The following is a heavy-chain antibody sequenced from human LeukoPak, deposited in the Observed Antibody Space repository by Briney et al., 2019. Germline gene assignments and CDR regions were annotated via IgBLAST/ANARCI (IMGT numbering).Heavy chain of an antibody. D-gene: IGHD2-2*01. J-gene: IGHJ4*02. CDR3: AIGCWSSSNCPVDY. CDR1: GFTFSGYP. V-gene: IGHV3-30*09. Sequence: PGKSLRLSCAASGFTFSGYPIHWVRQAPGKGLEWVAVISYDGSNKYYADSVKGRFAISRDNSKNTLYLQMNSLRAEDTAVYYCAIGCWSSSNCPVDYWGQGTLVTVSS. CDR2: ISYDGSNK.